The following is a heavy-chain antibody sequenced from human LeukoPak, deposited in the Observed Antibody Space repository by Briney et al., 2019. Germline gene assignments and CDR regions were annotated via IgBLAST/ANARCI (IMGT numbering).Heavy chain of an antibody. D-gene: IGHD1-1*01. V-gene: IGHV3-23*01. J-gene: IGHJ4*02. CDR3: GRDWKLDY. CDR1: GFTFSNYA. CDR2: ISDNGDDT. Sequence: PGGSLRLSCAASGFTFSNYAMAWVRQAPGKGLEWVSAISDNGDDTKYADSVKGRFTISRDNSKNTLYLQMNSLRVEGTAIYYCGRDWKLDYWGQGTLVTVSS.